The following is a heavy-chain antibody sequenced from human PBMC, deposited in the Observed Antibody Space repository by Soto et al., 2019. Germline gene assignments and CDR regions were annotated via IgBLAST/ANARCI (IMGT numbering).Heavy chain of an antibody. CDR2: IKQDGSEK. V-gene: IGHV3-7*01. Sequence: EVQLVESGGGLVQPGGSLRLSCAASAFTFSNYWMSWVRQAPGKGLEWVAHIKQDGSEKYYVDSLKGRFTLSRDNAKNSLYLQMNSLGAEDTAVYYCARVLSGPYFDYWGLGTLVTVSS. D-gene: IGHD6-25*01. J-gene: IGHJ4*02. CDR1: AFTFSNYW. CDR3: ARVLSGPYFDY.